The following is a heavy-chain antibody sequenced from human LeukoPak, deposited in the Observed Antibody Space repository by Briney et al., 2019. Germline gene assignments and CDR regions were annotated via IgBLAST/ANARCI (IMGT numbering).Heavy chain of an antibody. J-gene: IGHJ3*01. CDR2: INSGGENV. D-gene: IGHD1-26*01. V-gene: IGHV3-48*03. CDR1: GFTFSSFE. Sequence: GGSLRLSCAASGFTFSSFEMYWVRQAPGKGLEWVSYINSGGENVQYADSVKGRFTISRDNAENSLYPEMNSLTVEDTAVYYCARDRGSSGGFPLWGQGTLVTVSS. CDR3: ARDRGSSGGFPL.